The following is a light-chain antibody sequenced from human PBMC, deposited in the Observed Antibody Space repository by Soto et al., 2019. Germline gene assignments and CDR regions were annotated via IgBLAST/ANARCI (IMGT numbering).Light chain of an antibody. J-gene: IGLJ1*01. CDR1: STNIGAGFD. CDR3: KSYVTCRSGSKV. Sequence: QSVLTQPPSGSGAPGQRGTISFTGTSTNIGAGFDVHWYQQFPGTAPKVLTYGNTNRPPAFPDRFSDSNSGTSASLAISGLHAEYEADHYGKSYVTCRSGSKVFRNGTKVTVL. V-gene: IGLV1-40*01. CDR2: GNT.